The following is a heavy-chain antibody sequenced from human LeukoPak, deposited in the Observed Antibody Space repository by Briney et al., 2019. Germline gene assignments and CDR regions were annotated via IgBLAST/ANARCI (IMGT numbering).Heavy chain of an antibody. V-gene: IGHV1-69*13. CDR2: IIPIFGTA. CDR3: ASPYCSSTSCYNYYYYGMDV. CDR1: GGTFSGYA. Sequence: ASVKVSCKASGGTFSGYAISWVRQAPGQGLEWMGGIIPIFGTANYAQKFQGRVTITADESTSTAYMELSSLRSEDTAVYYCASPYCSSTSCYNYYYYGMDVWGQGTTVTVSS. D-gene: IGHD2-2*02. J-gene: IGHJ6*02.